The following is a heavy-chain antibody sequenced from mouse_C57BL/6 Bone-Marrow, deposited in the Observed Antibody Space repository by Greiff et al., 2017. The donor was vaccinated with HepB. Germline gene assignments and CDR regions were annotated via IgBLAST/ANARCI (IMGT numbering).Heavy chain of an antibody. CDR2: IYPRSGNT. V-gene: IGHV1-81*01. CDR3: ARPYYYGSSYPYFDV. J-gene: IGHJ1*03. Sequence: VQLQESGAELARPGASVKLSCKASGYTFTSYGISWVKQSTGQGLEWIGEIYPRSGNTYYNEKFKGKATLTADKSSSTAYMELRSLTSEDSAVYFCARPYYYGSSYPYFDVWGTGTTVTVSS. D-gene: IGHD1-1*01. CDR1: GYTFTSYG.